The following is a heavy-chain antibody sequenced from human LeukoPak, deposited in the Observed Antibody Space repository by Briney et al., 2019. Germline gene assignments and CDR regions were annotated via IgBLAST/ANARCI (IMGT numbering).Heavy chain of an antibody. CDR2: INHSGST. D-gene: IGHD3-3*01. J-gene: IGHJ6*03. CDR3: ARVGEYDFWSGYTDV. Sequence: PSETLSLTCAVYGGSFSGYYWSWIRQPPGKGLEWIGEINHSGSTNYNPSLKSRVTISVDTSKNQFSLKLSSVTAADMAVYYCARVGEYDFWSGYTDVWGKGTTVTVSS. CDR1: GGSFSGYY. V-gene: IGHV4-34*01.